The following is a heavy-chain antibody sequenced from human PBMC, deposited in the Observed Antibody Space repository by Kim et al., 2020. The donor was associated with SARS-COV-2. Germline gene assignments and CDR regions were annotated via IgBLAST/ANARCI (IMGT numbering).Heavy chain of an antibody. CDR3: AKPVYGSGSPDY. Sequence: GGSLILSCAASGFTYTNYAMSWVRQAPGKGLEWVSGVGNSGDSTYYADSVKGRFTISRDNSKNTVDLQMNSLRAEDTAVYYCAKPVYGSGSPDYWGQGALVTVSS. V-gene: IGHV3-23*01. J-gene: IGHJ4*02. CDR2: VGNSGDST. D-gene: IGHD3-10*01. CDR1: GFTYTNYA.